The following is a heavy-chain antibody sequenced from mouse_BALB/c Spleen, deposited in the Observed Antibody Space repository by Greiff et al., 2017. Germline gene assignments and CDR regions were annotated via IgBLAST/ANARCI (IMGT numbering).Heavy chain of an antibody. D-gene: IGHD1-1*01. V-gene: IGHV14-4*02. Sequence: VHVKQSGAELVRSGASVKLSCTASGFNIKDYYMHWVKQRPEQGLEWIGWIDPENGDTEYAPKFQGKATMTADTSSNTAYLQLSSLTSEDTAVYYCNAVITTVVAKNWYFDVWGAGTTVTVSS. J-gene: IGHJ1*01. CDR1: GFNIKDYY. CDR3: NAVITTVVAKNWYFDV. CDR2: IDPENGDT.